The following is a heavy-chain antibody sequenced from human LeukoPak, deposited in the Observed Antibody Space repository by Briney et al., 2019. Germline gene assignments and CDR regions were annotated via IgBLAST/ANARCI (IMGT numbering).Heavy chain of an antibody. CDR2: INLNGNDK. J-gene: IGHJ3*02. Sequence: GGSLRLSCAASGFSFSSFWMAWVRQAPGKGLEWVANINLNGNDKYYVDSVKGGFTISRDNAKNSLSLQMNSLRAEDTAVYYCARDATGSTRDIWGQGTMVTVSS. CDR3: ARDATGSTRDI. CDR1: GFSFSSFW. D-gene: IGHD1-7*01. V-gene: IGHV3-7*01.